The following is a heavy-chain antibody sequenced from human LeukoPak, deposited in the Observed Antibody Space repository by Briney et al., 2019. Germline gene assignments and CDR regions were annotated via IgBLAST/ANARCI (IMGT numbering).Heavy chain of an antibody. Sequence: GGSLRLSCAASGFTVSSNYMSWVRQAPGKGLEYLSAIYSDGSRTYYADSVKGRFTISRDNSKNTLYFEMSSLSVEDTAVYYCVKSPGSGWPVWGQGTLLTVSS. J-gene: IGHJ4*02. CDR1: GFTVSSNY. V-gene: IGHV3-64D*06. D-gene: IGHD6-19*01. CDR3: VKSPGSGWPV. CDR2: IYSDGSRT.